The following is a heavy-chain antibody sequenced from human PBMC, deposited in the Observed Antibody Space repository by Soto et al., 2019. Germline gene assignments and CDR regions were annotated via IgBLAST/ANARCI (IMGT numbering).Heavy chain of an antibody. CDR1: GGTFSSYA. CDR2: IIPIFGTA. J-gene: IGHJ5*02. D-gene: IGHD3-22*01. V-gene: IGHV1-69*06. CDR3: AGAGAYYYDSSGYRKNWFDP. Sequence: SVKVSCKASGGTFSSYAISWVRQAPGQGLEWMGGIIPIFGTANYAQKFQGRVTITADKSTSTAYMVLSSLRSEDTAVYYCAGAGAYYYDSSGYRKNWFDPWGQGTLVTVSS.